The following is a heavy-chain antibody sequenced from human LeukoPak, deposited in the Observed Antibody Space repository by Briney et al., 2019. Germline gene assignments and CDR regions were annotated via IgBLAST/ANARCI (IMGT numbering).Heavy chain of an antibody. CDR3: AKDPLIWFVRDYYYTDV. Sequence: GGSLRLSCAASGFAFSSYAMSWVRQTPGKGLEWVSGMSGSGGSTYYADSVKGRFTISRDNSNNTLYLQMDSLRAEDTAVYYCAKDPLIWFVRDYYYTDVWGRGTTVTVSS. D-gene: IGHD3-10*01. V-gene: IGHV3-23*01. CDR1: GFAFSSYA. CDR2: MSGSGGST. J-gene: IGHJ6*03.